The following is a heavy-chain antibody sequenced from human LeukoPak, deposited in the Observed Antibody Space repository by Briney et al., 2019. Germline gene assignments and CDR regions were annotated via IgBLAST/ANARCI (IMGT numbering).Heavy chain of an antibody. CDR2: INHSGST. CDR3: ARGGRFTIFGVVIRRSFDY. CDR1: GGSFSGYY. J-gene: IGHJ4*02. V-gene: IGHV4-34*01. Sequence: PSETLSLTCAVYGGSFSGYYWSWIRQPPGKGLEWIGEINHSGSTNYNPSLKSRVTISVDTSKNQFSLKLSSVTAADTAVYYCARGGRFTIFGVVIRRSFDYWGQGTLVTVSS. D-gene: IGHD3-3*01.